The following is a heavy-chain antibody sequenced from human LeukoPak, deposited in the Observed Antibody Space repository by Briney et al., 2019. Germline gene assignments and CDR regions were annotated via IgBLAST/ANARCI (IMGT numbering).Heavy chain of an antibody. J-gene: IGHJ4*02. CDR2: ISGSGYST. CDR1: GFTFSSYA. Sequence: GGSLRLSCAASGFTFSSYAMSWVRQAPGKGLEWVSTISGSGYSTYYADSVKGRFTVSRDNSKNTLHLQMKSLRAADTAVYYCAQIPFRSGDYHFDYWGQGTLLTVSS. CDR3: AQIPFRSGDYHFDY. D-gene: IGHD3-3*01. V-gene: IGHV3-23*01.